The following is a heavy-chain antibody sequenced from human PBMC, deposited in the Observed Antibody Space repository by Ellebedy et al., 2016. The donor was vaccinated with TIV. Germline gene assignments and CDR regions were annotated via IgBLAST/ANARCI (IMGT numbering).Heavy chain of an antibody. Sequence: SGPTLVXPTQTLTLTCTFSGFSLTTSGVGVGWIRKPPGKTLEWLAIIYWDDDKRYILSLKTRLTITKDTSKNQVLLTITNMDPVDTATYYCALRRLEAAVNWGQGTLVTVSS. CDR3: ALRRLEAAVN. CDR1: GFSLTTSGVG. V-gene: IGHV2-5*02. J-gene: IGHJ4*02. D-gene: IGHD6-25*01. CDR2: IYWDDDK.